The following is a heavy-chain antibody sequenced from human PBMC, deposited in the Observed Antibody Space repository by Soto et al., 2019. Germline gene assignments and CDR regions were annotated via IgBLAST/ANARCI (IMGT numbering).Heavy chain of an antibody. V-gene: IGHV4-34*01. J-gene: IGHJ4*02. CDR1: GGSFSGYY. CDR2: INHSGST. Sequence: ETLSLTCAVYGGSFSGYYWSWIRQPPGKGLEWIGEINHSGSTNYNPSLKSRVTISVDTSKNQFSLKLSSVTAADTAVYYCARKYYDILTGYYRGAYFDYWGQGTLVTVSS. CDR3: ARKYYDILTGYYRGAYFDY. D-gene: IGHD3-9*01.